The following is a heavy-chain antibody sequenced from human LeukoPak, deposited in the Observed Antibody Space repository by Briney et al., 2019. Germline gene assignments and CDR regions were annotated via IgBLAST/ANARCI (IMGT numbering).Heavy chain of an antibody. CDR2: ISAYSGNT. CDR3: ARGPSLHSKWVGGRWFDP. CDR1: GYTFNSYG. J-gene: IGHJ5*02. D-gene: IGHD3-16*01. Sequence: VASVKVSCKASGYTFNSYGITWVRQAPGQGLEWMGWISAYSGNTNYPQKLQGRVTLTTDTSTSTAYMEVRSLRSDDTAVYYCARGPSLHSKWVGGRWFDPWGQGTLVTVSS. V-gene: IGHV1-18*01.